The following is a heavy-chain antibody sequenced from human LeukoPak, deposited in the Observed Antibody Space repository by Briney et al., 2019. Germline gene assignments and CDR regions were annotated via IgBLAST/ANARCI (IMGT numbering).Heavy chain of an antibody. J-gene: IGHJ4*02. Sequence: GASVKVSCKASGYTFTSYDINWVRQATGQGLEWMGWMNPNSGNTGYAQKFQGRVTMTRNTSISTAYMELSSLRSEDTAVYYCASSGSGSYYGLAVFRLWFDYWGQGTLVTVSS. V-gene: IGHV1-8*02. D-gene: IGHD1-26*01. CDR3: ASSGSGSYYGLAVFRLWFDY. CDR2: MNPNSGNT. CDR1: GYTFTSYD.